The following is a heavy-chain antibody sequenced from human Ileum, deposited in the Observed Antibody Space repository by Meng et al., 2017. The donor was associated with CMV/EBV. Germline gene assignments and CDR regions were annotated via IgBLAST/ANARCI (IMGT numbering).Heavy chain of an antibody. D-gene: IGHD6-6*01. CDR3: ARADPSIAARWHFDY. J-gene: IGHJ4*02. CDR2: INPNSGGT. CDR1: GYTFTGYC. Sequence: ASVKVFCKAFGYTFTGYCMHWVRQAPGQGPEWMGWINPNSGGTNYAQKFQGRVTMTRDTSISTAYMELSRLRSDDTAVDYCARADPSIAARWHFDYWGQGTLVTVSS. V-gene: IGHV1-2*02.